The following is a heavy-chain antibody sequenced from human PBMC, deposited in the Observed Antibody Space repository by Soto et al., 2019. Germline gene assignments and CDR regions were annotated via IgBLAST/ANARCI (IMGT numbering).Heavy chain of an antibody. D-gene: IGHD6-6*01. CDR2: IKQDGSEK. J-gene: IGHJ5*02. Sequence: EVQLVESGGGLVQPGWSLRLSCAASGFTFSSYWMSWVRQAPGKGLEWVANIKQDGSEKYYVDSVKGRFTISRDNAKNSLYLQMNSLRAEDTAVYYCARSIAARLNWFDPWGQGTLVTVSS. CDR1: GFTFSSYW. CDR3: ARSIAARLNWFDP. V-gene: IGHV3-7*01.